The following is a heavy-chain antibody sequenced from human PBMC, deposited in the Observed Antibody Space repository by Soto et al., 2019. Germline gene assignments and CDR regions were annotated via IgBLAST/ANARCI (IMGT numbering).Heavy chain of an antibody. CDR2: INSDGSST. Sequence: PGGSLRLSCAASGFTFSSYWMHWVRQAPGKGLVWVSRINSDGSSTSYADSVKGRFTISRDNAKNTLYLQMNSLRAEDTAVYYCARASPGPFWSSYPSYYCGMDFWGQGTTVTVSS. V-gene: IGHV3-74*01. CDR1: GFTFSSYW. J-gene: IGHJ6*02. D-gene: IGHD3-3*01. CDR3: ARASPGPFWSSYPSYYCGMDF.